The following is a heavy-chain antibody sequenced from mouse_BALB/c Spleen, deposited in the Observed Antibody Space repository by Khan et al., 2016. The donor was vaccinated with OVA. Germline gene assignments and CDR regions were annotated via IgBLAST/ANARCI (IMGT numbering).Heavy chain of an antibody. Sequence: QIQLVQSGPELKKPGETVKISCKASGYTFTNYGMNWVKQAPGKGLKWMGWINTYTGEPTYADDFKGRFAFSLETSASPASLQINNLKSEDTATYFCARMKPYWYFDVWGAGTTVTVSS. J-gene: IGHJ1*01. CDR3: ARMKPYWYFDV. CDR2: INTYTGEP. V-gene: IGHV9-3-1*01. CDR1: GYTFTNYG.